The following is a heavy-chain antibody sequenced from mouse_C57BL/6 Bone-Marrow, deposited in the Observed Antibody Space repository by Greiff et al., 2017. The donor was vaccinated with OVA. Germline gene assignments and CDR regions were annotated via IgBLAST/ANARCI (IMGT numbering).Heavy chain of an antibody. Sequence: EVKLVESGGGLVKPGGSLKLSCAASGFTFSDYGMHWVRQAPEKGLEWVAYISSGSSTIYYADTVKGRFTISRDNAKNTLFLQMTSLRSEDTAMYHCASLYYYGSRRGFDYWGQGTTLTVSS. CDR1: GFTFSDYG. CDR2: ISSGSSTI. CDR3: ASLYYYGSRRGFDY. J-gene: IGHJ2*01. V-gene: IGHV5-17*01. D-gene: IGHD1-1*01.